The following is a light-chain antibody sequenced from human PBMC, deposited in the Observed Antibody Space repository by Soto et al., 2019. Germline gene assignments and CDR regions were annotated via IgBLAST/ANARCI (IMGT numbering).Light chain of an antibody. Sequence: EIVMTQSPATLSVSPGERATLSCRASQSVRNNYLAWYQQKPGQAPRLLIYGISTRATGIPARFSGSGSGTEFTLTINSLQSEDFAVYYCQHYSDWSLTFGGGTKVEIK. J-gene: IGKJ4*01. V-gene: IGKV3-15*01. CDR2: GIS. CDR1: QSVRNN. CDR3: QHYSDWSLT.